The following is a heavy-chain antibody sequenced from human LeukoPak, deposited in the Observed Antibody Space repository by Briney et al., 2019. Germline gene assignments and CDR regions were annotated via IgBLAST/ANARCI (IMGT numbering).Heavy chain of an antibody. D-gene: IGHD4-23*01. Sequence: PSETLSLTCAVYGGSFSGYYWSWIRQPPGKGLEWIGEINHRGSTNYNPSLKSRVTISVDTSKNQFSLKLSSVTAADTAVYYCAREKNGNEPFDYWGQGTLVTVSS. J-gene: IGHJ4*02. CDR1: GGSFSGYY. V-gene: IGHV4-34*01. CDR3: AREKNGNEPFDY. CDR2: INHRGST.